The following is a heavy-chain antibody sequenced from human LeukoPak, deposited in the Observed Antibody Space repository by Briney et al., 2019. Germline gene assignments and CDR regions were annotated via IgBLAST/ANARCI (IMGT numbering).Heavy chain of an antibody. CDR2: ISSSSSYI. J-gene: IGHJ3*02. Sequence: GGSLRLSCTASGFTFRNFGMHWVRQAPGKGLEWVSSISSSSSYIYYADSVKGRFTISRDNAKNSLYLQMNSLRAEDTAVYYCARDGTVVTDAFDIWGQGTMVTVSS. CDR3: ARDGTVVTDAFDI. CDR1: GFTFRNFG. V-gene: IGHV3-21*01. D-gene: IGHD4-23*01.